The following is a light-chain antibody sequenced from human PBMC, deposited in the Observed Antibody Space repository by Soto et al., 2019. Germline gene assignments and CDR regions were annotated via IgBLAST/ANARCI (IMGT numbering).Light chain of an antibody. CDR2: DVS. CDR1: SSDVGGYNY. V-gene: IGLV2-14*01. Sequence: QSALTQPASVSGSPGQSITISCTGTSSDVGGYNYVSWYKQHPGKAPKFMIYDVSNRPSGVSTRFSGSKSGNTASLTISGPQAEDEADYYCNSYTTSNTRQIVFGTGTKVTVL. J-gene: IGLJ1*01. CDR3: NSYTTSNTRQIV.